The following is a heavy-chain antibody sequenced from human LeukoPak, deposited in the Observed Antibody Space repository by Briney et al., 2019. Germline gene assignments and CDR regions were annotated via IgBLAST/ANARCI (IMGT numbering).Heavy chain of an antibody. CDR1: GGTFSSDA. V-gene: IGHV1-69*04. Sequence: ASVKVSCKASGGTFSSDAISWVRQAPGQGLEWMGRIIPIFGIANYAQKFQGRVTITADKSTSTAYMELSSLRSEDTAVYYCARAWAYCGGDCYQYYFDYWGQGTLVTVSS. D-gene: IGHD2-21*02. CDR3: ARAWAYCGGDCYQYYFDY. J-gene: IGHJ4*02. CDR2: IIPIFGIA.